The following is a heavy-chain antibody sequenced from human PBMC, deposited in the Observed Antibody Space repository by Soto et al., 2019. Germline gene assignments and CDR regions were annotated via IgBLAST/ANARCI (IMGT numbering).Heavy chain of an antibody. CDR3: ARGASYHDFSFDF. CDR1: GFTVSSKY. V-gene: IGHV3-66*01. D-gene: IGHD3-3*01. CDR2: IYSGGNT. J-gene: IGHJ4*02. Sequence: EVQLVESGGGLVQPGGSLRLSCAASGFTVSSKYMSWVRQAPGKGLEWVSVIYSGGNTYYADSVKGRFTISRDMSKNTVSLQMDSLSAEDTAVYHCARGASYHDFSFDFWGQGTLVTVSS.